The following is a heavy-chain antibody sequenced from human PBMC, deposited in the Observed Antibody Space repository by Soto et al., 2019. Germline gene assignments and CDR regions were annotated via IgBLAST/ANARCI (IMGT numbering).Heavy chain of an antibody. CDR1: GFIVISHC. V-gene: IGHV3-53*01. CDR2: IYSGGYT. Sequence: PXGSLRLSCAASGFIVISHCMSWVRQAPGKGLEWVSVIYSGGYTYYADSVKGRFTISRDNSKNTLYLQINSLRAEDTAIYYCARGHGGSSYSYYGLDVWGQETTVTVSS. CDR3: ARGHGGSSYSYYGLDV. D-gene: IGHD2-15*01. J-gene: IGHJ6*02.